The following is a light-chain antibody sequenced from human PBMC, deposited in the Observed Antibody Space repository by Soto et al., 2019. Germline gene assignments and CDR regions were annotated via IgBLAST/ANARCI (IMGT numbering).Light chain of an antibody. V-gene: IGLV2-8*01. CDR3: SSYAGSKNFIL. CDR1: TSDVGGYNY. J-gene: IGLJ2*01. Sequence: QSVLTQPPSASGSPGQSVTISCTGTTSDVGGYNYVSWYQLHPGKVPKLTISEVNKRPSGVPDRFSGSKSGSTASLTVSGLQAEDEADYFCSSYAGSKNFILFGGGTKLTVL. CDR2: EVN.